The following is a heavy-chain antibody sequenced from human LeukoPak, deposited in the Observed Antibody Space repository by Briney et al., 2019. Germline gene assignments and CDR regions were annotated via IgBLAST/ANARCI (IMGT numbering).Heavy chain of an antibody. Sequence: PGGSLRLSCAASGFTFSTYWMSWVRQAPGKGLELVANIKQDGSEKYYVDSVKGRFTISRDYAKNSLYLQVNSLRAEDTAVYYCARNQRRLDYWGQGTLVTVSS. J-gene: IGHJ4*02. CDR3: ARNQRRLDY. D-gene: IGHD1-14*01. CDR2: IKQDGSEK. CDR1: GFTFSTYW. V-gene: IGHV3-7*01.